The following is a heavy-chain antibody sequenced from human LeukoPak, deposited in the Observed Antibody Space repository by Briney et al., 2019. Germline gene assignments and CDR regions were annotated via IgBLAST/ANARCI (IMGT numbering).Heavy chain of an antibody. V-gene: IGHV4-4*07. J-gene: IGHJ4*02. CDR1: GGSISSYY. CDR3: ARGGGGIAVAGCFDY. D-gene: IGHD6-19*01. CDR2: FSTSANT. Sequence: SETLSLTCTVSGGSISSYYWSWIRQPAGKGLEWIGRFSTSANTNYNPSLKGRVTMSVDTSKNQFSLKLSSVTAADTAVYYRARGGGGIAVAGCFDYWGQGTLVTVSS.